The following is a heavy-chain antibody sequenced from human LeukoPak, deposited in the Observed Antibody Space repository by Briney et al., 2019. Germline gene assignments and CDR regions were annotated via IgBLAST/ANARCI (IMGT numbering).Heavy chain of an antibody. J-gene: IGHJ5*02. CDR3: ANEAASVALRGFDP. CDR1: GFTFSSYA. Sequence: PGGSLRLSCAASGFTFSSYAMSWVRQAPGKGLEWVSAISGSGDNTHYADSVRGRFTISRDNSRNTLYLQMSSLRAEDTALYYCANEAASVALRGFDPWGQGTPVTVSS. V-gene: IGHV3-23*01. D-gene: IGHD6-19*01. CDR2: ISGSGDNT.